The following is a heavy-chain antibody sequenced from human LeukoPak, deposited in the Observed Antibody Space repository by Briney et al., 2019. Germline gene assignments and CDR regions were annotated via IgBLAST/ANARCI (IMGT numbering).Heavy chain of an antibody. CDR1: GGSISSYY. J-gene: IGHJ4*02. Sequence: LETLSLTSTVSGGSISSYYWSWIRQPAGKGLEWIGRIYNSGSTNYNPSLKSRVTMSVDTSKNQFSLKLSSVTAADTAVYYCARLLYYDSSGCYFDYWGQGTLVTVSS. D-gene: IGHD3-22*01. CDR2: IYNSGST. V-gene: IGHV4-4*07. CDR3: ARLLYYDSSGCYFDY.